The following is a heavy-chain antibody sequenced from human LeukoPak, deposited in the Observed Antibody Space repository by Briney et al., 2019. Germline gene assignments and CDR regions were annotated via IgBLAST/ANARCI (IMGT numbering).Heavy chain of an antibody. V-gene: IGHV3-15*01. Sequence: GGSLRLSCAASGFTFSDSWMSWVRQAPGKGLEWLGRIKSKTDGGTTDYAAPVKGRFTISRDDSKNTLYLQMNSLKTEDTAVYYCTTDDYGQDYYYYYYMDVWGKGTTVTVSS. J-gene: IGHJ6*03. CDR3: TTDDYGQDYYYYYYMDV. CDR2: IKSKTDGGTT. CDR1: GFTFSDSW. D-gene: IGHD3-16*01.